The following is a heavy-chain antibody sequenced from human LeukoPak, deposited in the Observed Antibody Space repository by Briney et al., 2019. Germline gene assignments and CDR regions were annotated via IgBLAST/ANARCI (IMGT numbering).Heavy chain of an antibody. CDR3: ARDLAYSRLDY. J-gene: IGHJ4*02. Sequence: GGSLRLSCAVSGLTFSSSWMDWVRQAPGKELEWVASINPDGNKKYSADSVKGRFTISRDNAENSLYLQMNSLRVEDTAFYYCARDLAYSRLDYWGQGMLVTVSS. D-gene: IGHD5-18*01. V-gene: IGHV3-7*01. CDR2: INPDGNKK. CDR1: GLTFSSSW.